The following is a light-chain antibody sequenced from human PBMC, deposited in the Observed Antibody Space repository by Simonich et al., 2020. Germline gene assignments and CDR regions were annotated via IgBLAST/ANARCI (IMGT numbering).Light chain of an antibody. CDR2: DNN. Sequence: QSVLTQPPSVSAAPGQKVTISCSGSRSNIGNNYVSWYQQLPGTAPKLLIYDNNKRPSGIPDRFSGSKSGTSATLGSTGLQTGDEADYYCGTWDSSLSAGVFGGGTKLTVL. J-gene: IGLJ3*02. V-gene: IGLV1-51*01. CDR3: GTWDSSLSAGV. CDR1: RSNIGNNY.